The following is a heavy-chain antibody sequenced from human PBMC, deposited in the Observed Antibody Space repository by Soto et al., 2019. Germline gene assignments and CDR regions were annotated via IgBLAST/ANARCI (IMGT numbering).Heavy chain of an antibody. CDR1: GYTFTSYA. D-gene: IGHD3-10*01. CDR3: ATDRINYGSGGYYIGFFPNYGMDV. J-gene: IGHJ6*02. V-gene: IGHV7-4-1*01. CDR2: INTNTGNP. Sequence: ASVKVSCKASGYTFTSYAMNWVRQAPGQGLEWMGWINTNTGNPTYAQGFTGRFVFSLDTSVSTAYLQICSLKAEDTAVYYCATDRINYGSGGYYIGFFPNYGMDVWGQGTTVTVSS.